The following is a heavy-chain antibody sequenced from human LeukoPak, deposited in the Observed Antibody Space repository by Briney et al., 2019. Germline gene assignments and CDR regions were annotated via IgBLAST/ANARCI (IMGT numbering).Heavy chain of an antibody. CDR3: ARVNTPLVDYYYYYGMDV. Sequence: PGGSLRLSCAASGFTFSSYSMNWVRQAPGKGLEWVSSISSSSSYIYYADSLKGRFTISRDNAKNSLYLQMNSLRAEDTAVYFCARVNTPLVDYYYYYGMDVWGQGTTVTVSS. J-gene: IGHJ6*02. D-gene: IGHD5-18*01. CDR2: ISSSSSYI. CDR1: GFTFSSYS. V-gene: IGHV3-21*01.